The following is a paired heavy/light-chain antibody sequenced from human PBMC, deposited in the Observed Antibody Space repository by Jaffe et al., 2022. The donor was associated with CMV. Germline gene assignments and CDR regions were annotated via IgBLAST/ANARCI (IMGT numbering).Heavy chain of an antibody. D-gene: IGHD6-13*01. CDR2: ITWDGTGT. CDR3: AKEGATAGPYYFDS. J-gene: IGHJ4*02. V-gene: IGHV3-43*01. CDR1: GFTFDDYT. Sequence: EVQLVESGGVVVQPGGSLRLSCATSGFTFDDYTMHWVRQPPGKGLEWVSLITWDGTGTAYGDSVRGRFTISRDNSANSLHLQMSSLRSDDTAFYYCAKEGATAGPYYFDSWGQGTLVTVSS.
Light chain of an antibody. CDR2: KDS. J-gene: IGLJ3*02. Sequence: SYELTQPPSVSVSPGQTARITCSGDALPKQYTFWYQQKAGQAPVLLIYKDSERPSGIPERFSGSTSGTTMTLTISGVQSEDEADYYCQSADSSGTYPFVMFGGGTKLTVL. CDR1: ALPKQY. V-gene: IGLV3-25*03. CDR3: QSADSSGTYPFVM.